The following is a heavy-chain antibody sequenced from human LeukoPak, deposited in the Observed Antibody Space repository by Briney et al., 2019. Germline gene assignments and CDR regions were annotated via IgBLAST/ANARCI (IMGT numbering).Heavy chain of an antibody. Sequence: GRSLRLSCAASGFTFSSYAMSWVRQAPGKGLEWVSAISGSGGSTYYADSVKGRFTISRDNSKNTLYLQMNSLRAEDTAVYYCAKGGYYGSGSYFPYYYYMDVWGKGTTVTVSS. V-gene: IGHV3-23*01. J-gene: IGHJ6*03. CDR2: ISGSGGST. D-gene: IGHD3-10*01. CDR3: AKGGYYGSGSYFPYYYYMDV. CDR1: GFTFSSYA.